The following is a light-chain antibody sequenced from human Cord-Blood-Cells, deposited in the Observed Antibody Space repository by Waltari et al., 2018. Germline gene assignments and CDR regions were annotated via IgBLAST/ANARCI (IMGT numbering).Light chain of an antibody. J-gene: IGLJ1*01. CDR1: SSDVGGYNY. CDR3: SSYTSSSTYV. V-gene: IGLV2-14*01. CDR2: DVS. Sequence: QSALTQPASVSGSPGQSITISCTGTSSDVGGYNYVSWYQQHPGKAPKLMIYDVSNRSSGFSNRFTGSKSGNTASLTISGLQAEDEADYYCSSYTSSSTYVFGTGTKVTVL.